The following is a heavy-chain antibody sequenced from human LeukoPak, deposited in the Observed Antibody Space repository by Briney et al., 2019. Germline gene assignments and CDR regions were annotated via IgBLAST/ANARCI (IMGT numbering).Heavy chain of an antibody. D-gene: IGHD3-10*01. CDR1: GYTFTSYD. Sequence: ASVKVSCKASGYTFTSYDINWVRQATGQGLEWMGWMNPNSGNTGYAQKFQGRVTITRNTSISTAYMELSSLRSEDTAVYYCARDAERRGSGSYYKSLYYFDYWGQGTLVTVSS. CDR2: MNPNSGNT. CDR3: ARDAERRGSGSYYKSLYYFDY. J-gene: IGHJ4*02. V-gene: IGHV1-8*03.